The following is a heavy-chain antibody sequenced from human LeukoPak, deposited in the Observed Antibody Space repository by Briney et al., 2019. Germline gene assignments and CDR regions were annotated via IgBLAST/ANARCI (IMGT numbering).Heavy chain of an antibody. D-gene: IGHD2-2*01. Sequence: GSLRLSCAASGFTFSSYDMHWVRQATGIGLEWVSAIGTAGDTYYPGSVKGRFTISRENAKNSLYLQMNSLRAGDTAVYYCARGTAQYDAFDIWGQGTMVTVSS. CDR3: ARGTAQYDAFDI. V-gene: IGHV3-13*01. CDR2: IGTAGDT. CDR1: GFTFSSYD. J-gene: IGHJ3*02.